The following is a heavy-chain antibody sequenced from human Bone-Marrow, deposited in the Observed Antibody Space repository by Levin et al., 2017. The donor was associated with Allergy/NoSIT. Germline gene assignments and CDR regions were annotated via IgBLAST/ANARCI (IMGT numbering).Heavy chain of an antibody. V-gene: IGHV1-69*02. Sequence: SVKVSCKASGGTFSSYTISWVRQAPGQGLEWMGRIIPILGIANYAQKFQGRVTITADKSTSTAYMELSSLRSEDTAVYYCVTATRGSGSYYSFDYWGQGTLVTVSS. CDR2: IIPILGIA. CDR3: VTATRGSGSYYSFDY. D-gene: IGHD3-10*01. CDR1: GGTFSSYT. J-gene: IGHJ4*02.